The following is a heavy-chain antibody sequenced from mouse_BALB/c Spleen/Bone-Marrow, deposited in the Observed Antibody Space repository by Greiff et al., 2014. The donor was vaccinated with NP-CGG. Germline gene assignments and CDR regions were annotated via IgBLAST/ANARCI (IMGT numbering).Heavy chain of an antibody. D-gene: IGHD1-1*01. V-gene: IGHV14-3*02. CDR1: GFNIKDTY. CDR3: ARSYYAMDY. Sequence: VQLKESGAELVKPGASVKLSCTASGFNIKDTYMHWVKQRPEQGLEWIGRIDPANGNTKYDPKFQGKATITADTSSNTPYLQXXXLTSEDTAVYYCARSYYAMDYWGQGTSVTVSS. J-gene: IGHJ4*01. CDR2: IDPANGNT.